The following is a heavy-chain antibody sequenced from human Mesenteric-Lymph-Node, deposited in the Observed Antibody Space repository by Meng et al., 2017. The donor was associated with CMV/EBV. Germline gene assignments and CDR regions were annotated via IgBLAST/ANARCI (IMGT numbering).Heavy chain of an antibody. CDR2: ISSSGGYI. CDR3: ARGKGQLEPLGY. D-gene: IGHD6-13*01. Sequence: GGSLRLSCTASGFTFSSYPMNWVRQAPGKGLEWVSSISSSGGYIYYADSVKGRSTISRDNAKNSLYLQMNGLRAEDTAVYFCARGKGQLEPLGYWGQGTLVTVSS. CDR1: GFTFSSYP. V-gene: IGHV3-21*01. J-gene: IGHJ4*02.